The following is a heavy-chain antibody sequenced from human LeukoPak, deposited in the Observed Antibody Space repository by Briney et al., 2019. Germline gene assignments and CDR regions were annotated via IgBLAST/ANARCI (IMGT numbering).Heavy chain of an antibody. J-gene: IGHJ4*02. CDR1: GFTFRNYA. CDR2: ISASGGSK. D-gene: IGHD4-23*01. V-gene: IGHV3-23*01. CDR3: AQNYGGTLY. Sequence: PGGSLRLSCVASGFTFRNYAMSWVRQAPGKGLEWVSAISASGGSKDYADSVKGRFTISRDNSKNTLYLQMNSLRAEDTAVYYCAQNYGGTLYWGQGTLVTVSS.